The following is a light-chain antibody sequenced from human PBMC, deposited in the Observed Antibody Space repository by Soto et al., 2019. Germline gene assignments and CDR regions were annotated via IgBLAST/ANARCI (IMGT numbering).Light chain of an antibody. J-gene: IGKJ4*01. CDR1: QSVSSY. Sequence: EIVLTQSPATLSLSPGERATLSCRASQSVSSYLAWYQQKPGQAPRLLIYDASNRATGIPARFSGSGSGTGCTLTISSLEPEDFAVYYCQQRSNWPLTFGGGTKVEIK. CDR3: QQRSNWPLT. V-gene: IGKV3-11*01. CDR2: DAS.